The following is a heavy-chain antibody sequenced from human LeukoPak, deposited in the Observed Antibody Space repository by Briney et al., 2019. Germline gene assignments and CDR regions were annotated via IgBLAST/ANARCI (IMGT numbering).Heavy chain of an antibody. J-gene: IGHJ5*02. Sequence: SETLSLTCAVYGGSFSGYYWSWIRQPPGKGLEWIEEINHSGSTNYNPSLKSRVTISVDTSKNQFSLKLSSVTAADTAVYYCARAGHSGSYPKPNWFDPWGQGTLVTVSS. CDR2: INHSGST. CDR1: GGSFSGYY. CDR3: ARAGHSGSYPKPNWFDP. D-gene: IGHD1-26*01. V-gene: IGHV4-34*01.